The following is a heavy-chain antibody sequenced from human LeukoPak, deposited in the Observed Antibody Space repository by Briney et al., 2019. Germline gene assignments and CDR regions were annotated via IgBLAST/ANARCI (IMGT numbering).Heavy chain of an antibody. CDR3: ATDSGTYFLF. J-gene: IGHJ4*02. D-gene: IGHD1-26*01. CDR2: FVPEDGET. Sequence: ASVRVSCKVSGYTLTQLSMHWVRQAPGKGLEWMGGFVPEDGETIYAQKFQGRVTMTEDTSTDTAYMELSSLRSDDTAVYYCATDSGTYFLFWGQGTLVTVSS. CDR1: GYTLTQLS. V-gene: IGHV1-24*01.